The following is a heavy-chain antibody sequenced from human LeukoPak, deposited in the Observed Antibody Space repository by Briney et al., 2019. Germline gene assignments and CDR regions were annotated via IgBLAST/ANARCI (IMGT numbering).Heavy chain of an antibody. D-gene: IGHD4-17*01. Sequence: ASVKVSCKASGGTFSSYAISWVRQAPAQGLEWMGRIIPIFGTANYAQKFQGRVTITTDESTSTAYMELSSLRSEDTAVYYCARGRSYGDYYYFDYWGQGTLVTVSS. CDR1: GGTFSSYA. V-gene: IGHV1-69*05. CDR2: IIPIFGTA. J-gene: IGHJ4*02. CDR3: ARGRSYGDYYYFDY.